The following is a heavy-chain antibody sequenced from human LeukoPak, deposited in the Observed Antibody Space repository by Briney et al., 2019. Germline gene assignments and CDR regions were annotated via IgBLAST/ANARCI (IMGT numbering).Heavy chain of an antibody. CDR2: ISSNGGST. Sequence: GGSLRLSCAASGFTFTSYAMHWVRQAPGKGLEYVSAISSNGGSTYYANSVKGRFTISRDNSMNTLYLQMGSLRAEDMAVYYCARELYYYDSSGYMDYYFDHWGQGTLVTVSS. CDR1: GFTFTSYA. J-gene: IGHJ4*02. CDR3: ARELYYYDSSGYMDYYFDH. D-gene: IGHD3-22*01. V-gene: IGHV3-64*01.